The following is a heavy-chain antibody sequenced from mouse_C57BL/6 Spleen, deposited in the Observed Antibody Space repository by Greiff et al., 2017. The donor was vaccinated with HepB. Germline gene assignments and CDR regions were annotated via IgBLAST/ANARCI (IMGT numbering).Heavy chain of an antibody. CDR2: INPSSGYT. CDR1: GYTFTSYT. V-gene: IGHV1-4*01. CDR3: ASDGSSYYFDV. J-gene: IGHJ1*03. Sequence: VQLQQSGAELPRPGASVKMSCKASGYTFTSYTMHWVKQRPGQGLEWIGYINPSSGYTKYNQKFKDKATLTADKSSSTAYMHLSSLTSEDFAVYYCASDGSSYYFDVWGTGTTVTVSS. D-gene: IGHD1-1*01.